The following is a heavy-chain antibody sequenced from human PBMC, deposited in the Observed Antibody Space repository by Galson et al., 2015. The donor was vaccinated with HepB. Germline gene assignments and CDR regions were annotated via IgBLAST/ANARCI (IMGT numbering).Heavy chain of an antibody. Sequence: VKKPGEFLKISCQGSGYTFINYWIGWVRQMPGKGLEWMGIIFPGDSDTRYSPSFQGQVSISADKSINTAYLQWSSLKASDTAMEYCARRLERREVFEIWGQGTMVTVSS. CDR1: GYTFINYW. J-gene: IGHJ3*02. D-gene: IGHD1-1*01. CDR2: IFPGDSDT. CDR3: ARRLERREVFEI. V-gene: IGHV5-51*01.